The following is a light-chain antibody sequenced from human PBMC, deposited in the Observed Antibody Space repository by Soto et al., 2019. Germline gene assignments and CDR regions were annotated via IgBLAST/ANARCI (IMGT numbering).Light chain of an antibody. J-gene: IGKJ4*01. CDR2: DAY. CDR1: QSISSW. V-gene: IGKV1-5*01. Sequence: DIQMTQSPSTLSASVGDRVTITCRASQSISSWLAWYQQKPGKAPKLLVYDAYSLESGTPSRFSGRRSGTEFTLTISTLEPEDFAVYYCQQRSNWPPTFGGGTKVDI. CDR3: QQRSNWPPT.